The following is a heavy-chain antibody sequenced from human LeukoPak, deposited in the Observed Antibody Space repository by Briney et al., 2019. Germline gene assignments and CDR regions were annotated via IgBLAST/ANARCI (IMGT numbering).Heavy chain of an antibody. J-gene: IGHJ6*02. V-gene: IGHV3-30*18. Sequence: PGRSLRLACAASGFTFSTYGMHWVRQAPGKGLEWVAVISYDGSYKQYADSVKGRFTISRDNSEKTLYLQMNSLRVEDTAVYHCAKYSSSSNYYYGMDVWGQGTTVTVSS. D-gene: IGHD6-13*01. CDR1: GFTFSTYG. CDR3: AKYSSSSNYYYGMDV. CDR2: ISYDGSYK.